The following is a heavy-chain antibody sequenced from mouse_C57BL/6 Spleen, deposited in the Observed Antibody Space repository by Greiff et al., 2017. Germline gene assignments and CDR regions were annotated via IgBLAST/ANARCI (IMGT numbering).Heavy chain of an antibody. CDR1: GFTFSSYA. Sequence: EVMLVESGEGLVKPGGSLKLSCAASGFTFSSYAMSWGRQTPEKRLEWVAYISSGGDYIYYADTVKGRFTISRDNARNTLYLQMSSLKSEDTAMYYCTRDQGFYYYGSSYYFDYWGQGTTLTVSS. J-gene: IGHJ2*01. CDR3: TRDQGFYYYGSSYYFDY. V-gene: IGHV5-9-1*02. CDR2: ISSGGDYI. D-gene: IGHD1-1*01.